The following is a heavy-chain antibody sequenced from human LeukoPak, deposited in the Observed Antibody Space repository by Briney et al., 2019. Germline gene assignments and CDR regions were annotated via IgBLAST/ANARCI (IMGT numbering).Heavy chain of an antibody. CDR3: ARDVDTAMEGGFDP. V-gene: IGHV4-61*02. J-gene: IGHJ5*02. CDR1: GGSISSGSYY. Sequence: SETLSLTCTVSGGSISSGSYYWSWIRQPAGKGLEWIGRICTSGSTNYNPSLKSRVTISVDTSKNQFSLKLSSVTAADTAVYYCARDVDTAMEGGFDPWGQGTLVTVSS. D-gene: IGHD5-18*01. CDR2: ICTSGST.